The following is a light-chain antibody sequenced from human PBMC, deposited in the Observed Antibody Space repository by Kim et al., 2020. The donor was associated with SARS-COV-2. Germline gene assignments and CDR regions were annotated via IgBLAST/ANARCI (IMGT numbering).Light chain of an antibody. J-gene: IGKJ5*01. CDR1: QGINNF. CDR3: QQYKSYPIT. V-gene: IGKV1-16*02. CDR2: DAS. Sequence: DIQMTQSPSSLSASVGDRVTITCRASQGINNFLAWFQQKPGKAPKSLIYDASSLQSGVPSQFSGSGSGTDFTLTINSLQPEDFATYYCQQYKSYPITFGQGTQLDIK.